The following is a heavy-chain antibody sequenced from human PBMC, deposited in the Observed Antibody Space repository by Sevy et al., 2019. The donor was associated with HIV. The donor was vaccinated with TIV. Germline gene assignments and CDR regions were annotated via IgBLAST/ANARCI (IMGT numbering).Heavy chain of an antibody. D-gene: IGHD3-10*01. Sequence: GGSLRLSCAASGFTFSSYAMSWVRQAPGKGLEWVSAISGSGGRTYYADSVKGRFTNSRDNSKNTLYLQMNSLRAEDTAVYYCAKCPRSITMVRGVTPYWYFDLWGRGTLVTVSS. J-gene: IGHJ2*01. V-gene: IGHV3-23*01. CDR3: AKCPRSITMVRGVTPYWYFDL. CDR1: GFTFSSYA. CDR2: ISGSGGRT.